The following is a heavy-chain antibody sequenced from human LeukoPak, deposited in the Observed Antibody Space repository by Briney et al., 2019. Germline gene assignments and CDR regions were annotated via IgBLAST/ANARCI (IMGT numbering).Heavy chain of an antibody. V-gene: IGHV3-64D*09. J-gene: IGHJ6*02. CDR3: VRGYSFGPCGMDV. D-gene: IGHD2-15*01. Sequence: GSLRISFSASGFPFSSYAMHWVRQAPGKGLEYVSAISDSGGSTYYADLAKGRFTISRDNSKNTLYLQMSSLRAEDTAVYFCVRGYSFGPCGMDVWGQGTTVTVSS. CDR1: GFPFSSYA. CDR2: ISDSGGST.